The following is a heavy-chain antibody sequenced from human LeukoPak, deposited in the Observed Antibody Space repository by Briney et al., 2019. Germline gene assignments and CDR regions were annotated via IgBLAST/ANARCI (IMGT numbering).Heavy chain of an antibody. J-gene: IGHJ4*02. CDR3: ARGDGYNFFDY. V-gene: IGHV3-53*01. Sequence: PGGSLRLSGAVSGFSVTNNYISCVRQAPGKGLEWVSVFYVGGATYYADSVKGRFTISRDNAENTLYLQMKSLRAEDTAVYYCARGDGYNFFDYWGQGTLVTVSS. D-gene: IGHD5-24*01. CDR1: GFSVTNNY. CDR2: FYVGGAT.